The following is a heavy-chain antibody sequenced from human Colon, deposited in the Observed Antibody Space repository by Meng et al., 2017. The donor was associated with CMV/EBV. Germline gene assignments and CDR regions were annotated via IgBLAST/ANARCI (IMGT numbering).Heavy chain of an antibody. V-gene: IGHV4-31*02. CDR1: GGSGSSGAFH. CDR2: TGDSGTT. J-gene: IGHJ5*02. CDR3: AGYYVGRGGQGP. Sequence: TVSGGSGSSGAFHWSWIRQHPGRGLEWMGNTGDSGTTYYNPSLESRVSISVDTFKNQFSLKVNSVTAADTAVYYCAGYYVGRGGQGPWGQGTLVTVSS. D-gene: IGHD3-10*02.